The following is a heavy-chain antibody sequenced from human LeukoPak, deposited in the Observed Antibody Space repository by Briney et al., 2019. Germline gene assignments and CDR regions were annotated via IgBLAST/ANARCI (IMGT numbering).Heavy chain of an antibody. V-gene: IGHV1-46*01. CDR3: ARSYDFWSGYPPGDY. Sequence: ASVTVSCQASGYTFTSYYMHWVRQAPGQGLEWMGIINPSGGSTSYAQKFQGRVTMTRDTSTSTVYMELSSLRSEDTAVYYCARSYDFWSGYPPGDYWGQGTLVTVSS. D-gene: IGHD3-3*01. CDR2: INPSGGST. J-gene: IGHJ4*02. CDR1: GYTFTSYY.